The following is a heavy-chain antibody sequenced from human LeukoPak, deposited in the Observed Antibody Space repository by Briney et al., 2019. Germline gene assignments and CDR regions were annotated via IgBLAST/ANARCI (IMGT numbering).Heavy chain of an antibody. CDR3: ARALGGSSWPALGY. D-gene: IGHD6-13*01. J-gene: IGHJ4*02. CDR1: GYTLTELS. V-gene: IGHV1-46*01. CDR2: INPSGGST. Sequence: EASVKVSCKVSGYTLTELSMHWVRLAPGQGLEWRGRINPSGGSTSYAQKFQGRVTMTRDTSTSTVYMELSSLRSEDTAVYYCARALGGSSWPALGYWGQGTLVTVSP.